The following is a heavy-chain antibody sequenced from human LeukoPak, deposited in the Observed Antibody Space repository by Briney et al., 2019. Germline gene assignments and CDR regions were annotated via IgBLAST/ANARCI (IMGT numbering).Heavy chain of an antibody. Sequence: SETLSLTCTVSGGSISTYYWSWIRQPPGKGLEWIGYIYYSGSTNYNPSLKSRVTISGDTSKNQFSLKVRSVTAADTAVYYCARESRRSYCNEYWGQGTLVTVSS. J-gene: IGHJ4*02. CDR1: GGSISTYY. D-gene: IGHD3-10*01. CDR2: IYYSGST. CDR3: ARESRRSYCNEY. V-gene: IGHV4-59*12.